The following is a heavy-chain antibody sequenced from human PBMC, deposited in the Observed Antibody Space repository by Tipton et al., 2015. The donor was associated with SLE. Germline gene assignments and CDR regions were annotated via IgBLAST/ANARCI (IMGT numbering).Heavy chain of an antibody. J-gene: IGHJ4*02. CDR3: ARRGGGYHRTTDY. D-gene: IGHD3-10*01. V-gene: IGHV4-39*07. CDR2: IYYSGST. CDR1: RYSISTSNYY. Sequence: TLSLTCIVSRYSISTSNYYWGWIRQPPGKGLEWIGTIYYSGSTYYNPSLKSRVTISVDTSKNQFSLKLSSVTAADTAVYYCARRGGGYHRTTDYWGQGTLVTVSS.